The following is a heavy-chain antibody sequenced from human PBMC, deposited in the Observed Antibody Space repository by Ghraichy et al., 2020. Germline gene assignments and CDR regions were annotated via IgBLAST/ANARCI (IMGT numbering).Heavy chain of an antibody. CDR1: GFIFSSYG. V-gene: IGHV3-30*18. Sequence: LSLTCAAYGFIFSSYGMHWVRQAPGKGLEWVAVISNDEINKYYADSVKGRFTISRDNSKNTLYLQMNSLRPEDTAVYYCAKGLYSGSYYIDSWGQGTLVTVSA. CDR2: ISNDEINK. J-gene: IGHJ4*02. CDR3: AKGLYSGSYYIDS. D-gene: IGHD1-26*01.